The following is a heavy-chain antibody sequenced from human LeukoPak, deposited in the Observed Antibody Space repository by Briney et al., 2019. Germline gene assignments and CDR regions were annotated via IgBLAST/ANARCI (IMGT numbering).Heavy chain of an antibody. CDR1: GGSISSGSYY. CDR2: IYTSGST. J-gene: IGHJ5*02. CDR3: ARARYYYDSSGYYVADWFDP. D-gene: IGHD3-22*01. Sequence: PSETLSLTCTISGGSISSGSYYWSWIRQPAGKGLEWIGRIYTSGSTNYNPSLKSRVTISVDTSKNQFSLKLSSVTAADTAVYYCARARYYYDSSGYYVADWFDPWGQGTLVTVSS. V-gene: IGHV4-61*02.